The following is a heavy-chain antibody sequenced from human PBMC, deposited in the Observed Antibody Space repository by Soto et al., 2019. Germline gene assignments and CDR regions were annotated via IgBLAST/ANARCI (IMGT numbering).Heavy chain of an antibody. CDR1: GPTFIAYY. CDR3: ARVSVDVPE. J-gene: IGHJ4*02. Sequence: QLVQSGAEVKKPGASVKVSCKTSGPTFIAYYIHWVRQAPGQGLEWMGWIDPKSGGTTYEQKFLGRVTITRDASMNTAYMELNRLTSEDTAVYYCARVSVDVPEWGQGTLLTVS. V-gene: IGHV1-2*02. CDR2: IDPKSGGT. D-gene: IGHD5-12*01.